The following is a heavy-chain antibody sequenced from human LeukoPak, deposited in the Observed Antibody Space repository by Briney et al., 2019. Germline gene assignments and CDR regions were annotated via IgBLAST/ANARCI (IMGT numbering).Heavy chain of an antibody. D-gene: IGHD3-3*01. CDR3: ARALGAGARFEGGY. CDR2: INPNSGGT. V-gene: IGHV1-2*02. Sequence: GASVKVSCKASGYTFTGYYMHWVRQAPGQGLEWMGWINPNSGGTNYAQKFQGRVTMTSDTSISTAYLELSRLRSDDTAVYYCARALGAGARFEGGYWGQGTLVTVSS. J-gene: IGHJ4*02. CDR1: GYTFTGYY.